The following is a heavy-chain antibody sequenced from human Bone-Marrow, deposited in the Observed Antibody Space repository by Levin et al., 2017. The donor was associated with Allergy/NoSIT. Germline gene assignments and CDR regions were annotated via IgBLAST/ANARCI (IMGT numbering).Heavy chain of an antibody. Sequence: ASVKVSCTASGYTFTAYYMHWVRQAPGQGPEWMGWIDPRTGGTKHAQKFQGRVTMTRDASSSTVYMEVSRLKTDDTAVYYCARSVSDFYGMDVWGQGTTVTVSS. D-gene: IGHD2/OR15-2a*01. J-gene: IGHJ6*02. CDR3: ARSVSDFYGMDV. V-gene: IGHV1-2*02. CDR2: IDPRTGGT. CDR1: GYTFTAYY.